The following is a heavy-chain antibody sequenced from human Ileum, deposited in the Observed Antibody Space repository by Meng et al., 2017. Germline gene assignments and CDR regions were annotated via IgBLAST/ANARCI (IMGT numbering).Heavy chain of an antibody. J-gene: IGHJ3*02. V-gene: IGHV3-30*11. D-gene: IGHD1-26*01. Sequence: SCVVSGFTLSSRSLHWVRQAPGKGPAWVGVISFDGDKKDYADSVKGRFTISGDSSKNTLHLQMNSLRPEDTAVYYCARANSGTYYGAFDIWGQGTMVTVSS. CDR3: ARANSGTYYGAFDI. CDR2: ISFDGDKK. CDR1: GFTLSSRS.